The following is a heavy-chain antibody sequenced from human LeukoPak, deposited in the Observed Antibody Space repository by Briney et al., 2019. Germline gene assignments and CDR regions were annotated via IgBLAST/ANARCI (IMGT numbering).Heavy chain of an antibody. D-gene: IGHD6-13*01. Sequence: PGGSLRLSCAASGFTFSSYSMNWVRQAPGKGLVWVSRINSDGSSTSYADSVKGRFTISRDNAENTLYLQMNSLRAEDTAVYYCARGVRVAAGYYYYYYMDVWGKGTTVTVSS. J-gene: IGHJ6*03. CDR2: INSDGSST. CDR3: ARGVRVAAGYYYYYYMDV. V-gene: IGHV3-74*01. CDR1: GFTFSSYS.